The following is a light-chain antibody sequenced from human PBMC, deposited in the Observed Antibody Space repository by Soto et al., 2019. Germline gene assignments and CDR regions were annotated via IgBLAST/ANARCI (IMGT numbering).Light chain of an antibody. CDR2: AAS. V-gene: IGKV1-39*01. CDR1: QSISRY. J-gene: IGKJ4*01. Sequence: DIQMTQSPSSLSASVGDRITITCRASQSISRYLNWYQHKPGKAPKLLINAASSLERGVPSRFSGSGSGTDFTLTISSLQPEDFATYYCQQSYSTPLTFGGGTKVDI. CDR3: QQSYSTPLT.